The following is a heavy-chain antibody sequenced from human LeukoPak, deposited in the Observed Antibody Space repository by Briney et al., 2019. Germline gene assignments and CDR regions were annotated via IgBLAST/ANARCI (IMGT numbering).Heavy chain of an antibody. CDR2: MNPNSGNT. V-gene: IGHV1-8*01. CDR3: ARAPPPTVTPDY. Sequence: ASVKVSCKASVYTFTSYDINWVRQATGQGLEWMGWMNPNSGNTGYAQKFQGRVTMTRNTYIITAYLELSSLRSEDTAVYYCARAPPPTVTPDYWGQGTLVTVSS. D-gene: IGHD4-11*01. J-gene: IGHJ4*02. CDR1: VYTFTSYD.